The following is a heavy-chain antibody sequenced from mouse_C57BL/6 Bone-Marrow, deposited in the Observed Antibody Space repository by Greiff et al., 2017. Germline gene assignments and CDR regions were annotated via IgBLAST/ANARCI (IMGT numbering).Heavy chain of an antibody. Sequence: EVKLVESGGGLVKPGGSLKLSCAASGFTFSSYAMSWVRQTPEKRLEWVATISDGGSYTYYPDNVKGRFTISRDNAKNNLYLQMSHLKSEDTAMYYCARGLRWDWGQGTLVTVSA. CDR2: ISDGGSYT. J-gene: IGHJ3*01. V-gene: IGHV5-4*03. CDR3: ARGLRWD. CDR1: GFTFSSYA. D-gene: IGHD1-1*01.